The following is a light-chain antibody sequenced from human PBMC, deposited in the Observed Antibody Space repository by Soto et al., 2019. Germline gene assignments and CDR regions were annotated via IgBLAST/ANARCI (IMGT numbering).Light chain of an antibody. CDR1: SSNIGSNS. Sequence: QLVLTQPPSASGTPGQRVTISCSGSSSNIGSNSVSWYQQLPGTAPKLLIYSNNQRPSGVPDRFSGSKSGTSASLAISGLQSGDEADYYCAAWDDSLNGYVFGTGTKLTVL. CDR3: AAWDDSLNGYV. J-gene: IGLJ1*01. CDR2: SNN. V-gene: IGLV1-44*01.